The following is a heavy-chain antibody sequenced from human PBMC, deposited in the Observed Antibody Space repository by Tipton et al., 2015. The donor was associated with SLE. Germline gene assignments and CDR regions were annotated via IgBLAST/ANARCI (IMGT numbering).Heavy chain of an antibody. CDR1: GGSVSSGSYY. J-gene: IGHJ5*02. CDR2: IYYSGST. CDR3: ASGSTGTWFAP. Sequence: TLSLTCTVSGGSVSSGSYYWSWIRQPPGKGLKWIGYIYYSGSTNYNPSLKSRVNISVDTSKNQFSLKLSSVTAADTAVYYCASGSTGTWFAPWGQGTLVTVSS. V-gene: IGHV4-61*01. D-gene: IGHD1-1*01.